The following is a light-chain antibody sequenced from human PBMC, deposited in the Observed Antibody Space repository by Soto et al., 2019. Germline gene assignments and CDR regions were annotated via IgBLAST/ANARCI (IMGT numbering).Light chain of an antibody. CDR3: QRGDT. CDR2: DAS. CDR1: QSVSSN. J-gene: IGKJ5*01. Sequence: EIVLTQSPATLSLSPGERATLSCRASQSVSSNLAWYQQKPGQAPRLLIYDASNRATGIPARFSGSGSGTVFTLIISSLEPEDFAVYYCQRGDTFGQGTRLEIK. V-gene: IGKV3-11*01.